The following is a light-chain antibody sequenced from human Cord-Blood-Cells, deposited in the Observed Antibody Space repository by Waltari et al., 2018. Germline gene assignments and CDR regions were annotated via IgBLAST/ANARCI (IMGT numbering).Light chain of an antibody. CDR2: DVS. J-gene: IGLJ1*01. Sequence: QSALTQPRSVSGSPGQSVTISCTGTSSDVGGYNYVSWYQQHPGKAPKLMIYDVSKRPSVFPDRFSGSKSGNTASLTISGLQAEDEADYYCCSYAGSYPYVFGTGTKVTVL. CDR3: CSYAGSYPYV. CDR1: SSDVGGYNY. V-gene: IGLV2-11*01.